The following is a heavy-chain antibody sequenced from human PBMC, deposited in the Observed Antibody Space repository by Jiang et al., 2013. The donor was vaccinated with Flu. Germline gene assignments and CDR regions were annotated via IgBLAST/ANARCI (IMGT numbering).Heavy chain of an antibody. V-gene: IGHV3-33*01. D-gene: IGHD3-10*01. Sequence: VQLVESGGGVVQPGRSLRLSCVASGFTFNNYGMHWVRQAPGRGLEWVAIIWYNGSNKFYADSVKGRFTVSRDNSKNTLYLQMNSLRVEDTAVYYCARDGAFDSGTYFQSYWGQGTLVTSPQ. J-gene: IGHJ4*02. CDR2: IWYNGSNK. CDR1: GFTFNNYG. CDR3: ARDGAFDSGTYFQSY.